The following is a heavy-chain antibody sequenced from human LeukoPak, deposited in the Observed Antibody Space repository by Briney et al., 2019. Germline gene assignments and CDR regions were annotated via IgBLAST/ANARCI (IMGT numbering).Heavy chain of an antibody. CDR1: GFTFNSHA. CDR3: ARDQGYDYVWGSNRYVY. D-gene: IGHD3-16*02. Sequence: GGSLRLSCAASGFTFNSHAMSCVRQAPGKGLEWVSAISGGGGSTYHADFVKGRFTISRDNSKNTLSLQMNSLRVEDTAVYYCARDQGYDYVWGSNRYVYWGQGTLVTVSS. V-gene: IGHV3-23*01. CDR2: ISGGGGST. J-gene: IGHJ4*02.